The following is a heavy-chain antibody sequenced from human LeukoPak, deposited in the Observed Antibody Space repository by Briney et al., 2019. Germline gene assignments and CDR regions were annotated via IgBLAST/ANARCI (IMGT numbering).Heavy chain of an antibody. D-gene: IGHD3-16*01. V-gene: IGHV4-4*07. J-gene: IGHJ5*02. CDR1: GGSISSYY. CDR3: AREGGGPRGLDL. Sequence: SETLSLTCTVYGGSISSYYWRWVRQPAGKGLEWVGRINTSGSSNYNPSLRSRVTMPVDTSKNQFSLNLSSVTAADAAVYYCAREGGGPRGLDLWGQGTLVTVSS. CDR2: INTSGSS.